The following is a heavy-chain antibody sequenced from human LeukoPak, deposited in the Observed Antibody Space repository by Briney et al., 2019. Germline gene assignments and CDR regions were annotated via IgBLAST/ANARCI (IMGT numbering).Heavy chain of an antibody. CDR3: AKGSSTQNGD. V-gene: IGHV3-23*01. CDR1: GFTFSSYA. J-gene: IGHJ4*02. Sequence: GGSLRLSCAASGFTFSSYAMSWVRQAPGKGLEWVSGISSSGGGTNYADSVKGRFTISRDNSKNTLYLQMNSLRAEDTAVYYCAKGSSTQNGDWGQGTLVTVSS. D-gene: IGHD2-2*01. CDR2: ISSSGGGT.